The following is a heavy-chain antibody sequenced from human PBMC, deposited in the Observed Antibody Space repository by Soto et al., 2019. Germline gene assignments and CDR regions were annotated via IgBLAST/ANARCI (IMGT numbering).Heavy chain of an antibody. D-gene: IGHD5-18*01. CDR1: GGSGSSGSYY. Sequence: TSETLSLTCTVSGGSGSSGSYYWSWIRQPPGKGLEWIGYIYYSGSTNYNPSLKSRVTISVDTSKNQFSLKLSSVTAADTAVYYCASRVRGYSYGRTDYWGQGTLVTVSS. CDR2: IYYSGST. V-gene: IGHV4-61*01. J-gene: IGHJ4*02. CDR3: ASRVRGYSYGRTDY.